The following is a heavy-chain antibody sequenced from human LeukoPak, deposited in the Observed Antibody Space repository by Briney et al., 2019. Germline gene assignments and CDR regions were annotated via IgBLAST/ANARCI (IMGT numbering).Heavy chain of an antibody. D-gene: IGHD2-15*01. V-gene: IGHV1-18*01. CDR1: GYTFTSYG. CDR3: ARDLTYCSGGSCYSGVGEFDY. Sequence: ASVKVSCKASGYTFTSYGISWVRQAPGQGLEWMGWISAYNGNTNYAQKLQGRVTITADKSTSTAYMELSSLRSEDTAVYYCARDLTYCSGGSCYSGVGEFDYWGQGTLVTVSS. J-gene: IGHJ4*02. CDR2: ISAYNGNT.